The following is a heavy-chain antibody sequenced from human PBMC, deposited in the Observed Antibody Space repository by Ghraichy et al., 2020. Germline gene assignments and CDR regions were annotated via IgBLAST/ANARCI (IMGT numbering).Heavy chain of an antibody. CDR1: GFTFTSSA. Sequence: SVKVSCKASGFTFTSSAVQWVRQARGQRLEWIGWIVVGSGNTNYAQKFQERVTITRDMSTSTAYMELSSLRSEDTAVYYCAADRNEQQLFRTTYYYYGMDVWGQGTTVTVSS. J-gene: IGHJ6*02. CDR2: IVVGSGNT. CDR3: AADRNEQQLFRTTYYYYGMDV. D-gene: IGHD6-13*01. V-gene: IGHV1-58*01.